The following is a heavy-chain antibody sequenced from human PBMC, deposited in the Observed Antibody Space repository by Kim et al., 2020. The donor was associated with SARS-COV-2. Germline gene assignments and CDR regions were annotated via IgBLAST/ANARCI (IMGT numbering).Heavy chain of an antibody. Sequence: ASVKVSCKASGYTFTSYDINWVRQATGQGLEWMGWMNPNSGNTGYAQKFQGRVTMTRNTSISTAYMELSSLRSEDTAVYYCARGFTDAGGYDSTYYGMDVWGQGTTVTVSS. CDR3: ARGFTDAGGYDSTYYGMDV. CDR1: GYTFTSYD. V-gene: IGHV1-8*01. CDR2: MNPNSGNT. J-gene: IGHJ6*02. D-gene: IGHD5-12*01.